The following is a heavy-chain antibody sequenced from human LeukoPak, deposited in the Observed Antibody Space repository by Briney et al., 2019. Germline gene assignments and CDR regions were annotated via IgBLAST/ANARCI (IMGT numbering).Heavy chain of an antibody. Sequence: EASVKVSCKASGYTFTGYYMHWVRQAPGQGLEWMGWINPSSGGTNYAQKFQGRVTMTRDTSISTAYMELSRLRSDDTAVYHCARAREDAFDIWGQGTMVTVSS. D-gene: IGHD1-26*01. J-gene: IGHJ3*02. V-gene: IGHV1-2*02. CDR1: GYTFTGYY. CDR2: INPSSGGT. CDR3: ARAREDAFDI.